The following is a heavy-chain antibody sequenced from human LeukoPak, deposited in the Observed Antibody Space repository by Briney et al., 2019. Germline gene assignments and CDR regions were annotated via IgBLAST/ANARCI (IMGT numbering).Heavy chain of an antibody. CDR1: GGSISSYY. D-gene: IGHD6-13*01. CDR3: ARLRLAAAGSGSRNWFDP. CDR2: IYYSGST. V-gene: IGHV4-59*01. Sequence: PSETLSLTCTVSGGSISSYYWSWIRQPPGKGLEWIGHIYYSGSTNYNPSLKSRVTISVDTSKNQFSLKLSSVTAADTAVYYCARLRLAAAGSGSRNWFDPWGQGTLVTVSS. J-gene: IGHJ5*02.